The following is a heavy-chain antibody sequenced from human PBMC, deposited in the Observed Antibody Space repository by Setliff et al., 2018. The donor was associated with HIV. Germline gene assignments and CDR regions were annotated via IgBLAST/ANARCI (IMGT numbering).Heavy chain of an antibody. D-gene: IGHD4-4*01. CDR3: AGIGDYSISGVAFHI. J-gene: IGHJ3*02. CDR2: IGRGGDT. Sequence: GGSLRLSCAASGLTFSSYGMHWVRQAAGKGLEWVSGIGRGGDTYYLGSVKGRFTISRENAKNSLYLQMNSLTAGDAAVYFCAGIGDYSISGVAFHIWGQGTMVTVSS. CDR1: GLTFSSYG. V-gene: IGHV3-13*01.